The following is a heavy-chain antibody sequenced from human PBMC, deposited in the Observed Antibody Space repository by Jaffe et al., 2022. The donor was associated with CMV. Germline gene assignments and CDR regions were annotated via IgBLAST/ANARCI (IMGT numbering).Heavy chain of an antibody. J-gene: IGHJ5*02. CDR2: INPSGGSP. D-gene: IGHD1-7*01. CDR1: GYTFTRYY. CDR3: ARVDWNYYWFDP. V-gene: IGHV1-46*01. Sequence: QVQLVQSGAEVKKPGASVKVSCKASGYTFTRYYIYWVRQAPGQGLEWMGMINPSGGSPQYAQKFQGRVTVTKDTSTSTVYMELSSLRSEDTAVYYCARVDWNYYWFDPWGQGTLVTVSS.